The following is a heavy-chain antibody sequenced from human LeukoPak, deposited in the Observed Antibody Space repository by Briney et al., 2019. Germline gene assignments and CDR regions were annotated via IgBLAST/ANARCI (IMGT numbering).Heavy chain of an antibody. J-gene: IGHJ3*02. Sequence: PSETLSLTCTVSGGSISSYYWSWIRQPPGKGLEWIGYIYYSGSTNYNPSLKSRITISVDTPKNQFSLKLSSVTAADTAVYYCARRRGVGSGRGGLGAFDIWGQGTMVTVSS. D-gene: IGHD3-10*01. V-gene: IGHV4-59*01. CDR2: IYYSGST. CDR3: ARRRGVGSGRGGLGAFDI. CDR1: GGSISSYY.